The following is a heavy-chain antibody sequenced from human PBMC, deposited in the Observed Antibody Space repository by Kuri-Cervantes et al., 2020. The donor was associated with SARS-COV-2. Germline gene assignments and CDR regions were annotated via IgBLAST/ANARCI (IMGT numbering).Heavy chain of an antibody. CDR3: ARVLAAALDY. J-gene: IGHJ4*02. D-gene: IGHD6-13*01. CDR2: ISACNGNT. V-gene: IGHV1-18*01. Sequence: GGSLRLSCKASGYTFTSYGISWVRQAPGQGLEWMGWISACNGNTNYAQKLQGRVTMTTDTSTSTAYMELRSLRSDDTAMYYCARVLAAALDYWGQGTLVTVSS. CDR1: GYTFTSYG.